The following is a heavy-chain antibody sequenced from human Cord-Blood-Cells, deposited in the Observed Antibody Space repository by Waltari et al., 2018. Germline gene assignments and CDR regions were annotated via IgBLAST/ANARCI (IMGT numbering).Heavy chain of an antibody. V-gene: IGHV4-39*01. D-gene: IGHD3-3*01. CDR3: ARRAVLRFLEWFDY. CDR2: IYYSGST. Sequence: QLQLQESGPGLVKPSETLSLTCTVSGGSISSSSYYWGWIRQPPGKGLEGIGSIYYSGSTYYNPSLKSRVTISVDTSKNQFSLKLSYVTAADTAVYYCARRAVLRFLEWFDYWGQGTLVTVSS. J-gene: IGHJ4*02. CDR1: GGSISSSSYY.